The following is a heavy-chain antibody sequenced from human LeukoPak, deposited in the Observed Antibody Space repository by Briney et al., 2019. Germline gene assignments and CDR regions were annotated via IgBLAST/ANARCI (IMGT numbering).Heavy chain of an antibody. D-gene: IGHD5-24*01. Sequence: PSETLSLTCTVSGGSISSYYWGWIRQPPGKGLEWIGYIYYSGSTNYNPSLKSRVTISVDTSKNQFSLKLSSVTAADTAVYYCAREVEMAPVFDYWGQGTLVTVSS. CDR2: IYYSGST. J-gene: IGHJ4*02. CDR1: GGSISSYY. V-gene: IGHV4-59*01. CDR3: AREVEMAPVFDY.